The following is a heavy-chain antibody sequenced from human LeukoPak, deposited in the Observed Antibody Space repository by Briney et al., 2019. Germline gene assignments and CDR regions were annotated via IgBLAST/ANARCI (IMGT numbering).Heavy chain of an antibody. CDR1: GGSISSGGYS. V-gene: IGHV4-30-2*01. D-gene: IGHD3-22*01. CDR3: ARAYYESSGYYYIDY. Sequence: SQTLSLTCAVSGGSISSGGYSWSWIRQPPGKGLEWIGYIYHSGSTYYNPSLKSRVTISVDRSTNSFSLKLSSVTAADTAVYYCARAYYESSGYYYIDYWGQGTLVTVSS. CDR2: IYHSGST. J-gene: IGHJ4*02.